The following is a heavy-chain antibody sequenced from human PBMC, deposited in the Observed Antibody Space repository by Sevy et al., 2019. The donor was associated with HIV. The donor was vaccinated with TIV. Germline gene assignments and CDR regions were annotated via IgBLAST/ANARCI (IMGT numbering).Heavy chain of an antibody. CDR1: GFTFSSYA. D-gene: IGHD3-22*01. CDR2: ISYDGSNK. J-gene: IGHJ3*02. V-gene: IGHV3-30*04. CDR3: ARSSQYYYDSSGDAFDI. Sequence: GGSLRLSWSASGFTFSSYAMHWVRQAPGKGLEWGAVISYDGSNKYYADSVKGRFTITRDISKNTLYLQMNSLRAEDTAAYYCARSSQYYYDSSGDAFDIWGQGTMVTVSS.